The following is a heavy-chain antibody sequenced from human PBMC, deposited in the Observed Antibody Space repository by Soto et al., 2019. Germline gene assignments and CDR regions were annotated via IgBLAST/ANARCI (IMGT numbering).Heavy chain of an antibody. CDR2: IYYSGST. V-gene: IGHV4-59*01. CDR3: ARGIDYGDLDY. J-gene: IGHJ4*02. Sequence: SETLSLTCTVSGGSISSYYWSWIRQPPGKELEWIGYIYYSGSTNYNPSLKSRGTISVETSKNQFSLKLSSVTAPDTAVYYCARGIDYGDLDYWGQGTLVTVSS. D-gene: IGHD4-17*01. CDR1: GGSISSYY.